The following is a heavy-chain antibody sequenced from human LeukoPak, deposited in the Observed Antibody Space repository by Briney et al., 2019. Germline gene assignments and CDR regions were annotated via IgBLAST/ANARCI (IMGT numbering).Heavy chain of an antibody. Sequence: GRSLRLSCAASGFSFSSYALSWVRQAPGKGLEWVSSVSESGDGTNYADSVKGRFIISRDNSKNTFYLQMNSLRVDDTATYYCAKGKVNHLGALDQWGQGTLVTVSS. CDR3: AKGKVNHLGALDQ. CDR1: GFSFSSYA. CDR2: VSESGDGT. J-gene: IGHJ4*02. D-gene: IGHD1-26*01. V-gene: IGHV3-23*01.